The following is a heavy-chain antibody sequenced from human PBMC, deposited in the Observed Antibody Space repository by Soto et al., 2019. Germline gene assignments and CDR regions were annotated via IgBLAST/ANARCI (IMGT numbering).Heavy chain of an antibody. CDR2: ISAYSGDT. CDR1: GYSFTSYG. D-gene: IGHD3-22*01. V-gene: IGHV1-18*01. J-gene: IGHJ4*02. CDR3: ARDSRLYYHLDY. Sequence: QVQLVQSGAEVKKPGASVKVSCKASGYSFTSYGISWVRQAPGQGLEWMGWISAYSGDTNYAQKLQGRVTMTTDTSTTPAYMDLRSLRSDDTAVYYCARDSRLYYHLDYWGQGTLVTVSS.